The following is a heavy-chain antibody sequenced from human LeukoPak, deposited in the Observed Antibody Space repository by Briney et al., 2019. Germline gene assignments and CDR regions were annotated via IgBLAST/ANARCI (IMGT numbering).Heavy chain of an antibody. Sequence: SETLSLTCIVPGGSISNYYWSWIRQPPGKGLEWIGYIYYSGSTNYNPSLKSRVTITVDTSKNQFSLKLSSVTAADTAVYYCARDRRDYYDSSGYQYYFDYWGQGTLVTVSS. CDR2: IYYSGST. D-gene: IGHD3-22*01. V-gene: IGHV4-59*01. J-gene: IGHJ4*02. CDR3: ARDRRDYYDSSGYQYYFDY. CDR1: GGSISNYY.